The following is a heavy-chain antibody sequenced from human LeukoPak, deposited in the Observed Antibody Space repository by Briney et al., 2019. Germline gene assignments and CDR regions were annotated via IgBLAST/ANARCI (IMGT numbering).Heavy chain of an antibody. Sequence: SVKVSCKASGGTFSNYAISWVRQAPGQGLEWMGGIIPIFGTANYAQKFQGRVTITTDESTSTAYMELSSLRSEDTAVYYCARSLGDNWLDPWGQGTLVAVSS. D-gene: IGHD3-16*01. CDR3: ARSLGDNWLDP. CDR1: GGTFSNYA. V-gene: IGHV1-69*05. CDR2: IIPIFGTA. J-gene: IGHJ5*02.